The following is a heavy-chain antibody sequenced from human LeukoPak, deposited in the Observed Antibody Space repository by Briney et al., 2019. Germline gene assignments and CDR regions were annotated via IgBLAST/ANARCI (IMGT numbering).Heavy chain of an antibody. D-gene: IGHD3-22*01. V-gene: IGHV3-23*01. CDR3: TRCSYDSSGYRTCYFDY. CDR1: GFTFNNYA. J-gene: IGHJ4*02. CDR2: NSGSGFST. Sequence: GGSLRLSCEASGFTFNNYAMNWVRQAPGKGLEWVSANSGSGFSTYYADSVKGRFTISRDNSQNTLYLQMNSLRAEDTAMYYCTRCSYDSSGYRTCYFDYWGQGTLVTVFS.